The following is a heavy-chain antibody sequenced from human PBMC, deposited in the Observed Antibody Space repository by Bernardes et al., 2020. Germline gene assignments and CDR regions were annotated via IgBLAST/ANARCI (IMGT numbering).Heavy chain of an antibody. D-gene: IGHD5-12*01. CDR2: INHSGST. CDR1: GGSFSGYY. CDR3: ARSRRWLQTRFDY. Sequence: SETLSLTCAVYGGSFSGYYWSWIRQPPGKGLEWIGEINHSGSTNYNPSLKSRVTISVDTSKNQFSQKLSSVTAADTAVYYCARSRRWLQTRFDYWGQGTLVTVSS. V-gene: IGHV4-34*01. J-gene: IGHJ4*02.